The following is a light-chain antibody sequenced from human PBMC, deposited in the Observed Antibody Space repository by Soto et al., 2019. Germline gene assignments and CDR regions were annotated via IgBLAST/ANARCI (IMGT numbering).Light chain of an antibody. CDR1: QSVSSSY. J-gene: IGKJ4*01. Sequence: EIVLTQSPGTLSLSPAERATLSCRASQSVSSSYLAWYQQKPGQAPRRLIYGASSRATGIPDRFSGSGSGTDFTLTISRLEPEDFAVYYCQQYGSSPLTFGGGTKVEI. CDR3: QQYGSSPLT. V-gene: IGKV3-20*01. CDR2: GAS.